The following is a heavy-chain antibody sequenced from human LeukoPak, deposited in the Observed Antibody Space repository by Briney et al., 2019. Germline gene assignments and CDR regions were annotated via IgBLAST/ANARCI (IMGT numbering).Heavy chain of an antibody. D-gene: IGHD6-13*01. CDR1: GGSICSGGYY. CDR3: ACPRAAALDAFDI. J-gene: IGHJ3*02. Sequence: SETLSLTCTVSGGSICSGGYYWSWIRQHPGKGLEWIGYIYYSGSTYYNPSLKSRVTISVDTSKNQFSLKLSSVTAADTAVYYCACPRAAALDAFDIWGQGTMVTVSS. CDR2: IYYSGST. V-gene: IGHV4-31*03.